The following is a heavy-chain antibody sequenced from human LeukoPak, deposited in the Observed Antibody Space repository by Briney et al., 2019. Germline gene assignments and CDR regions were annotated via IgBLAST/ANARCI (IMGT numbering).Heavy chain of an antibody. Sequence: PGGSLRLSCPASGFTFSSFSMSWVRQAPGKGLEWVSAISGSGGDTHYADSVKGRFTISRDNSKNTLYLQMNSLRAEDTAVYYCAKRRWLGGIGVADPFDYWGQGTLVTVSS. CDR1: GFTFSSFS. J-gene: IGHJ4*02. CDR2: ISGSGGDT. V-gene: IGHV3-23*01. CDR3: AKRRWLGGIGVADPFDY. D-gene: IGHD6-19*01.